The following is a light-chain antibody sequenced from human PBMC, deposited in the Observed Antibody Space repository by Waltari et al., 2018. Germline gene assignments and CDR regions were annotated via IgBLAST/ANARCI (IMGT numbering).Light chain of an antibody. J-gene: IGKJ1*01. CDR3: QQYGSSLWT. CDR2: GAS. Sequence: EIVLTQSPGTLSLSPGERATLSCRASQSVSSSYLAWYQQKPGQAPRLRIYGASSRATGRPDRFSGSGSGTDFTLTISRLEPEDFAVYYCQQYGSSLWTFGQGTKVEIK. CDR1: QSVSSSY. V-gene: IGKV3-20*01.